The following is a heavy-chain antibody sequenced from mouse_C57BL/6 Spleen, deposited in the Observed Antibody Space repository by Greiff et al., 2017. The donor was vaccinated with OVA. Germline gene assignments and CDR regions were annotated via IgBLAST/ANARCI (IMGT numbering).Heavy chain of an antibody. D-gene: IGHD2-4*01. CDR3: ARSGDYDGYYAMDY. V-gene: IGHV1-4*01. Sequence: VKLLESGAELARPGASVKMSCKASGYTFTSYTMHWVKQRPGQGLEWIGYINPSSGYTKYNQKFKDKATLTADKSSSTAYMQLSSLTSEDSAVYYCARSGDYDGYYAMDYWGQGTSVTVSS. CDR1: GYTFTSYT. CDR2: INPSSGYT. J-gene: IGHJ4*01.